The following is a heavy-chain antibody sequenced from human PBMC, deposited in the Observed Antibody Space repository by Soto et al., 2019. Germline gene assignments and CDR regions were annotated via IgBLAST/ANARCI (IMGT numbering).Heavy chain of an antibody. J-gene: IGHJ4*02. CDR1: GGSFSGYY. D-gene: IGHD3-3*01. CDR2: INHSGST. CDR3: ARGPPNYDFWGGETLGY. Sequence: QVQLQQWGAGLLKPSETLSLTCAVYGGSFSGYYWTWIRQSPGKGLEWIGAINHSGSTKFNPSLKSRVTMSVDTSKTQFSLKLSSVTAADTAVYYCARGPPNYDFWGGETLGYWGQGTLVTVSS. V-gene: IGHV4-34*01.